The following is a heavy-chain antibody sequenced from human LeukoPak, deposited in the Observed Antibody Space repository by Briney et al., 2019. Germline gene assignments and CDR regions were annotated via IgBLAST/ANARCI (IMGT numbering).Heavy chain of an antibody. D-gene: IGHD3-9*01. J-gene: IGHJ3*02. V-gene: IGHV4-34*01. CDR1: GGSFSGYY. CDR2: INHSGST. CDR3: ARVGVLRYFDWLAVGAFDI. Sequence: KPSETLSLTCAVYGGSFSGYYWSWIRQPPGKGLEWIGEINHSGSTNYNPSLKSRVTISVDTSKNQFSLKLSSVPAADTAVYYCARVGVLRYFDWLAVGAFDIWGQGTMVTVSS.